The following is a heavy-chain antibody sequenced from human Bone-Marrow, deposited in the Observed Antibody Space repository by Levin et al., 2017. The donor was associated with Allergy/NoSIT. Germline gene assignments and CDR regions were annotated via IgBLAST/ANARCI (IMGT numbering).Heavy chain of an antibody. CDR2: ISFDGSNI. Sequence: GGSLRLSCAASEFNFTTYGLHWVRQAPGKGLEWVAVISFDGSNIFYGESVKGRFVISRDNSMNTLFLQMNSLRPEDTAVYYCAKPGPDGMFCSSPSCYSYYGLDVWGQGTTVIVSS. J-gene: IGHJ6*02. CDR1: EFNFTTYG. D-gene: IGHD2-2*01. CDR3: AKPGPDGMFCSSPSCYSYYGLDV. V-gene: IGHV3-30*18.